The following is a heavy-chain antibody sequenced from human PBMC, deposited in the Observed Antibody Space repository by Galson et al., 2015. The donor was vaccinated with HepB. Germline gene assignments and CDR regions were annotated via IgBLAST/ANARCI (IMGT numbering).Heavy chain of an antibody. Sequence: SLRLSCAASGFAFSDYYMTWIRQAPGKGLEWVSYISSSGSNIYYADSVKGRFTISRDNAKNSLYLQMISLRVEDTAVYYCANPGGGGPPYWGQGTLVTVSS. CDR2: ISSSGSNI. D-gene: IGHD3-16*01. CDR3: ANPGGGGPPY. V-gene: IGHV3-11*01. J-gene: IGHJ4*02. CDR1: GFAFSDYY.